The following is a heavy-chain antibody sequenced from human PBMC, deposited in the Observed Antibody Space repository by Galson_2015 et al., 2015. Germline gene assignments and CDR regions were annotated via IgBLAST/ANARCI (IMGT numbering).Heavy chain of an antibody. CDR3: ARVRRVVPAAIDAFDI. Sequence: QSGAEVKKPGASVKVSCKASGYTFTGYYMHWVRQAPGQGLEWMGWINPNSGGTNYAQKFQGWVTMTRDTSISTAYMELSRLRSDDTAVYYCARVRRVVPAAIDAFDIWGQGTMVTVSS. V-gene: IGHV1-2*04. CDR1: GYTFTGYY. D-gene: IGHD2-2*01. J-gene: IGHJ3*02. CDR2: INPNSGGT.